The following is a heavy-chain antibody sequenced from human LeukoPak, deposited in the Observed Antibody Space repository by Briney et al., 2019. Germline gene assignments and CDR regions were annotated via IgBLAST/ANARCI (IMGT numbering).Heavy chain of an antibody. V-gene: IGHV3-69-1*01. D-gene: IGHD2-8*01. Sequence: PGGSLRLSCAASGFIFSDSGMTWVRRAPGEGLEWVATISRRSELFYGDSVKGRFIISRDNSKNSLYLHMNSLSAEDTAVYYCARDGAEWSRDLWGQGTLVTVSS. CDR2: ISRRSEL. CDR3: ARDGAEWSRDL. J-gene: IGHJ5*02. CDR1: GFIFSDSG.